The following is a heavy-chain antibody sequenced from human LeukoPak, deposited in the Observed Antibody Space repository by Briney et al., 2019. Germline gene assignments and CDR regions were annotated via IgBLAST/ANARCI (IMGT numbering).Heavy chain of an antibody. D-gene: IGHD3-3*01. CDR3: ARDAEVGTLFGVLSRYNWFDP. V-gene: IGHV3-7*01. Sequence: GGSLRLSCVVSGFSFKSYWMSWVRQAPGKGLEWVANIKQDGSEKNYMDSVKGRFTISRDNAKKSLYLQMNSLRVEDTAVYYCARDAEVGTLFGVLSRYNWFDPWGQGTLVTVSS. CDR2: IKQDGSEK. J-gene: IGHJ5*02. CDR1: GFSFKSYW.